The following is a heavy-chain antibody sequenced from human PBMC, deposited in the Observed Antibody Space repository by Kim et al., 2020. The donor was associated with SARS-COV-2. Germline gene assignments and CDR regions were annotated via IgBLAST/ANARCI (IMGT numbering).Heavy chain of an antibody. CDR3: ARHADTAMVTNLDY. D-gene: IGHD5-18*01. Sequence: GESLKISCKGSGYRFTKYWIGWVRQMPGKGLEWMGIIYPGDSDTRYSPPFEGQVTISADKSISTAYLQWSSLKASDTAMYYCARHADTAMVTNLDYWGQGTLVTVSS. V-gene: IGHV5-51*01. CDR2: IYPGDSDT. CDR1: GYRFTKYW. J-gene: IGHJ4*02.